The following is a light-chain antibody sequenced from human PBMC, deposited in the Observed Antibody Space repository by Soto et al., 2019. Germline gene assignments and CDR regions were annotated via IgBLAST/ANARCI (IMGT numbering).Light chain of an antibody. J-gene: IGLJ3*02. CDR2: EVS. V-gene: IGLV2-14*01. CDR1: RSDIGIYNY. Sequence: QSVLTQPASVSGSPGQSITISCTGTRSDIGIYNYVSWYQQHPGKAPKLMICEVSNRPSGGSSRFSGSKSGTTASLTSSGLRAEDEADYYCNSFTTTSIWVFGGGTKLTVL. CDR3: NSFTTTSIWV.